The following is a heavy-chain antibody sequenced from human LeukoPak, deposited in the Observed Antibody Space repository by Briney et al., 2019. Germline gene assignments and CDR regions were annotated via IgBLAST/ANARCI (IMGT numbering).Heavy chain of an antibody. CDR3: ARWARGVVVSNFDL. CDR2: IIPVFGTT. J-gene: IGHJ2*01. CDR1: GGTFSSYA. Sequence: SVKVSCKASGGTFSSYAISWVRQAPGQGLEWMGGIIPVFGTTNYAQKFQGRVTITADESTSTVYMELSSLRSEDTAVYYCARWARGVVVSNFDLWGRGTLVTVSS. D-gene: IGHD2-21*01. V-gene: IGHV1-69*13.